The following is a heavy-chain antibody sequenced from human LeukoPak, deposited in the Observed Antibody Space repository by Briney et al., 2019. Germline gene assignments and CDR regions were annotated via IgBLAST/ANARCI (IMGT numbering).Heavy chain of an antibody. Sequence: GGSLRLSCAAYGFTFSSYAMSWVRQAPGEGLNWVSSMSGSGDTTYYADSVKGRFTISRANSKNTLYLQLNSLRVDDTAVYYCAKGPAATEGWFDPWGQGTLVTVSS. J-gene: IGHJ5*02. CDR3: AKGPAATEGWFDP. V-gene: IGHV3-23*01. CDR2: MSGSGDTT. CDR1: GFTFSSYA. D-gene: IGHD2-2*01.